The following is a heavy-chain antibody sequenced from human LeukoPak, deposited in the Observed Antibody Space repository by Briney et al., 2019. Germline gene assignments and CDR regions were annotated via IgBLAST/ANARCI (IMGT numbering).Heavy chain of an antibody. CDR2: ISYDGSNK. D-gene: IGHD2-21*02. V-gene: IGHV3-30*18. J-gene: IGHJ3*02. CDR3: AKVVVVTSAFDI. Sequence: PGGSLRLSCAASGFTFSSYGMHWVRQAPGKGLEWVAVISYDGSNKYYADSVKGRFTISRDNSKNTLYLQMNSLRAEDTAVYYCAKVVVVTSAFDIWGQGTMVTVSS. CDR1: GFTFSSYG.